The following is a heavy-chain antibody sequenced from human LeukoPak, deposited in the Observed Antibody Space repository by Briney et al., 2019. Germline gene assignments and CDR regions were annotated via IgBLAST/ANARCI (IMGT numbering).Heavy chain of an antibody. Sequence: PGRSLRLSCAASGFTFSSYGMHWVRQAPGKGLEWVAVISYDGSNKYYADSVKGRFTISRDNSKNTLYLQMNSLRAEDTAVYYCAKGHRNYYDSSGYYGGDYWGQGTLVTVSS. D-gene: IGHD3-22*01. J-gene: IGHJ4*02. CDR2: ISYDGSNK. CDR3: AKGHRNYYDSSGYYGGDY. CDR1: GFTFSSYG. V-gene: IGHV3-30*18.